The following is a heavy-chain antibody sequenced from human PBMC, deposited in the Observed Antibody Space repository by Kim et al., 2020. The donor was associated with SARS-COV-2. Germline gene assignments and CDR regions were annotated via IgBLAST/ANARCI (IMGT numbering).Heavy chain of an antibody. D-gene: IGHD2-21*01. J-gene: IGHJ4*02. Sequence: ADSVKGRFTISRDNSKNTLCLQMNSLRAEDTAVYYCARDDLNCGGDCYDYWGQGTLVTVSS. V-gene: IGHV3-30*07. CDR3: ARDDLNCGGDCYDY.